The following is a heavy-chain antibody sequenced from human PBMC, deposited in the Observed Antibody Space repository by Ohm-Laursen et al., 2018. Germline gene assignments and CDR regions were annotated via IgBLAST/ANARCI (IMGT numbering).Heavy chain of an antibody. CDR1: GGSISSYY. Sequence: SDTLSLTCTVSGGSISSYYWSWIRQPPGKGLEWIGYIYYSGSTNYNPSLKSRVTISVDTSKNQFSLKLSSVTAADTAVYYCARLALPLYCSGGSCYSHWFDPWGQGTLVTVSS. J-gene: IGHJ5*02. CDR3: ARLALPLYCSGGSCYSHWFDP. V-gene: IGHV4-59*07. CDR2: IYYSGST. D-gene: IGHD2-15*01.